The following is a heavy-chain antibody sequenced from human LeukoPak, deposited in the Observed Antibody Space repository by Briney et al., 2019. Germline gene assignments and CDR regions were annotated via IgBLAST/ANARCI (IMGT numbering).Heavy chain of an antibody. V-gene: IGHV4-59*12. J-gene: IGHJ6*02. CDR2: IYYSGST. Sequence: SETLSLTCTVSGGSISSYYWSWIRQPPGKGLEWIGYIYYSGSTNYNPSLKSRVTISVDTSKNQFSLKLGSVTAADTAVYYCARSPALGRGSSSFRPYYYYYYGMDVWGQGTTVTVSS. D-gene: IGHD6-6*01. CDR3: ARSPALGRGSSSFRPYYYYYYGMDV. CDR1: GGSISSYY.